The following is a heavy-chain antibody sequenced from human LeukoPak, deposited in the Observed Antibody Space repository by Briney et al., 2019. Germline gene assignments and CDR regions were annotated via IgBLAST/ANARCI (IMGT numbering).Heavy chain of an antibody. CDR3: ATAASMVRGDQLDY. J-gene: IGHJ4*02. Sequence: ASVKVSCKVSGYTLTESSMHWVRQAPGKGLEWMGGFDPEDGETIYAQKFQGRVTMTEDTSTDTAYMELSSLRSEDTAVYYCATAASMVRGDQLDYWGQGTLVTVSS. D-gene: IGHD3-10*01. CDR2: FDPEDGET. V-gene: IGHV1-24*01. CDR1: GYTLTESS.